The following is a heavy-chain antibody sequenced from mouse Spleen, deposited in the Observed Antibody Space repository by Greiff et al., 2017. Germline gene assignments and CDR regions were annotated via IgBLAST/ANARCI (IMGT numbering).Heavy chain of an antibody. V-gene: IGHV14-3*02. Sequence: VQLQQSGAELVKPGASVKLSCTASGFNIKDTYMHWVKQRPEQGLEWIGRIDPANGNTKYDPKFQGKATITADTSSNTAYLQLSSLTSEDTAVYYCARGYYYVSSTGFDYWGQGTTLTVSS. CDR1: GFNIKDTY. CDR3: ARGYYYVSSTGFDY. D-gene: IGHD1-1*01. J-gene: IGHJ2*01. CDR2: IDPANGNT.